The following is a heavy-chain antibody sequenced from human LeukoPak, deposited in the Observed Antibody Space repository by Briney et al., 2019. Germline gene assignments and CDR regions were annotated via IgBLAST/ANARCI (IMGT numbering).Heavy chain of an antibody. CDR1: GYSFTSYW. V-gene: IGHV5-51*01. Sequence: GESLKISCKGSGYSFTSYWIGWVRQIPGKGLEWMGIIYPGDSDTRYSASFQGQVTISADKSISTAYLQWSSLKASDTAMYYCASPRAVAGPYYYYGMDVWGQGTTVTVSS. CDR3: ASPRAVAGPYYYYGMDV. CDR2: IYPGDSDT. J-gene: IGHJ6*02. D-gene: IGHD6-19*01.